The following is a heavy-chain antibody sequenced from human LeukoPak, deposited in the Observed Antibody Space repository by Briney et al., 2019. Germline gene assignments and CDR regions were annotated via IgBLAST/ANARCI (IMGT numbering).Heavy chain of an antibody. V-gene: IGHV4-34*01. CDR1: GGSISGHY. Sequence: KPSETLSLTCSVSGGSISGHYWTWIRQPPGKGLEWIGEINHSGNTNYNPSLKSRVTISVDTSKNQFSLKLSSVTAADTAVYYCARDPNYHYDSGSHYFDYWGQGTLVTVSS. J-gene: IGHJ4*02. D-gene: IGHD3-10*01. CDR2: INHSGNT. CDR3: ARDPNYHYDSGSHYFDY.